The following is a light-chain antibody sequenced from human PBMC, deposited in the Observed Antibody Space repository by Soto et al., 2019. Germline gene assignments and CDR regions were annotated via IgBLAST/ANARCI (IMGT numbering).Light chain of an antibody. CDR1: SSDVGGYNY. CDR2: DVS. J-gene: IGLJ1*01. V-gene: IGLV2-14*01. Sequence: QSVLTQPASVSGSPGQSITISCTGTSSDVGGYNYVSWYQQHPGKAPKLLIYDVSNRSSGVYNRFSGSKSGNTASLTISGIQAEDEADYDCSSYTSSSTLYVFGTGIK. CDR3: SSYTSSSTLYV.